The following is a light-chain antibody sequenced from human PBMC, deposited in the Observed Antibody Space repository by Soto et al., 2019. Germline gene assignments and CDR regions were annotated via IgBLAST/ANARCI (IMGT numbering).Light chain of an antibody. V-gene: IGKV1-27*01. CDR1: QDIRNF. J-gene: IGKJ3*01. CDR3: QKYSSVPV. CDR2: AAS. Sequence: DIQMTQSPTSLSASVGDRVTITCRASQDIRNFVAWHQQKPGKAPKLLIYAASTLQSGVPSRFSGSGSGTDFTLTINSLQPEDVAPYSCQKYSSVPVFGPGTKVEIK.